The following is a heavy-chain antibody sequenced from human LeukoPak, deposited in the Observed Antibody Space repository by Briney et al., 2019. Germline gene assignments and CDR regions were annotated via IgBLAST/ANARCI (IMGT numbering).Heavy chain of an antibody. Sequence: SESLSLTCTVSGGSISSYYWSWIRQPPGKGLEWIGYIYYSGSTNYNPSLKSRVTISGKNPRTQLSLKLTSVTLATTAGYYSGSTNYNPSLKSRVTISVDTAKNQFSLKLSSVTAADTAVYYCARMNSAAVAGYNWFDPWGQGTLVTVSS. CDR2: IYYSGST. V-gene: IGHV4-59*01. CDR3: GSTNYNPSLKSRVTISVDTAKNQFSLKLSSVTAADTAVYYCARMNSAAVAGYNWFDP. CDR1: GGSISSYY. J-gene: IGHJ5*02. D-gene: IGHD3-10*01.